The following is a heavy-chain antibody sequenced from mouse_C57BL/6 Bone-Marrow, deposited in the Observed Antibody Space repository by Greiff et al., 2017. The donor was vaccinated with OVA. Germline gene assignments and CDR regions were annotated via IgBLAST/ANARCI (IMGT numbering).Heavy chain of an antibody. CDR3: ARGGYYFSWFAY. CDR2: IRRGGSYT. CDR1: GFTFSSYG. D-gene: IGHD1-1*01. J-gene: IGHJ3*01. Sequence: EVKLVESGGDLVKPGGSLKLSCAASGFTFSSYGMSWVRQTPDKRLEWVATIRRGGSYTYYPDSVKGRFTISRDNAKNTLYLQMSSRKSEDTAMYYCARGGYYFSWFAYWGQGTLVTVSA. V-gene: IGHV5-6*01.